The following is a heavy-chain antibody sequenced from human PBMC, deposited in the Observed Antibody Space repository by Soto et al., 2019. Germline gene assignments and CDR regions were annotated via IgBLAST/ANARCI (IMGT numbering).Heavy chain of an antibody. CDR1: GFTFSSYS. J-gene: IGHJ6*02. CDR2: ISSSSSYI. Sequence: LRLSCAASGFTFSSYSMNWVRQAPGKGLEWVSSISSSSSYIYYADSVKGRFTISRDNAKNSLYLQMNSLRAEDTAVYYCARDLSSSAHLYGMDVWGQGTTVTVSS. V-gene: IGHV3-21*01. D-gene: IGHD6-6*01. CDR3: ARDLSSSAHLYGMDV.